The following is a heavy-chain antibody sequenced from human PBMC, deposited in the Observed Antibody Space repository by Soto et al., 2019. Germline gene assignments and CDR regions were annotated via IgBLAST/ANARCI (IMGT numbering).Heavy chain of an antibody. CDR3: ARDERYYYDY. J-gene: IGHJ4*02. Sequence: QVQLVESGGGVVQPGRSLRLSCAASGFTFSSYAMHWVRQAAGKGLEWVAVISYDGSNKYYADSVKGRFTISRDNSKNTLYLQMNSLRAEDTAVYYCARDERYYYDYWGQGTLVTVSS. V-gene: IGHV3-30-3*01. D-gene: IGHD1-20*01. CDR2: ISYDGSNK. CDR1: GFTFSSYA.